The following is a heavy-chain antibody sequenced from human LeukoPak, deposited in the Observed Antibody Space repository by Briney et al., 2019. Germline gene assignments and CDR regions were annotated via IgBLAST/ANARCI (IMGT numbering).Heavy chain of an antibody. J-gene: IGHJ6*03. CDR3: ARQQYSSSSALVYYYYMDV. CDR1: GYSFTSYW. V-gene: IGHV5-51*01. D-gene: IGHD6-6*01. CDR2: IYPGDSDT. Sequence: PGESLKISCKGSGYSFTSYWIGWVRQMPGKGLEWMGIIYPGDSDTRYSPSFQGQVTISADKSISTAYLQWSSLKASDTAMYYCARQQYSSSSALVYYYYMDVWGKGTTVTVSS.